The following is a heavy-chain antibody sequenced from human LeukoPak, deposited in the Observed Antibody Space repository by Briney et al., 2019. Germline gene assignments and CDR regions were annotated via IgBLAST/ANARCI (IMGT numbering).Heavy chain of an antibody. CDR2: ISNSGGSK. J-gene: IGHJ4*02. CDR1: GFTFSSCE. CDR3: ARARVPGELNY. V-gene: IGHV3-48*03. D-gene: IGHD3-10*01. Sequence: PGGSLRLSCAASGFTFSSCEMNWVRQAPGKGLEWLSYISNSGGSKYYADSVRGRFTISRDNAKNSLYLQMNSLRAEDTAVYYCARARVPGELNYWGQGTLVTVSS.